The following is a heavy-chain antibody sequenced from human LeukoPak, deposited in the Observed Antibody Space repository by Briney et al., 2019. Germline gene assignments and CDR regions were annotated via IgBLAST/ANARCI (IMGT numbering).Heavy chain of an antibody. D-gene: IGHD1-26*01. Sequence: SETLSLTCTVSGDSISGLYWSWIRQPPGKGLEWLAYIYYSGTTNYNPSLKSRVTVSVDTSNNQFSLKLDSVTAADTAVYYCARHGGSYSSRSSFDPWGQGTLVTVSS. J-gene: IGHJ5*02. V-gene: IGHV4-59*08. CDR2: IYYSGTT. CDR1: GDSISGLY. CDR3: ARHGGSYSSRSSFDP.